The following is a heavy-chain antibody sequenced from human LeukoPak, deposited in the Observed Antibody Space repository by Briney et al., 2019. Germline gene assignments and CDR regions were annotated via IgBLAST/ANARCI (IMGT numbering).Heavy chain of an antibody. D-gene: IGHD3-9*01. CDR1: GSSLIEVA. CDR2: FDPEDGEDGET. J-gene: IGHJ4*02. Sequence: ASVKVSCKVSGSSLIEVAMHWVRQVPGKGLEWVGSFDPEDGEDGETHYAQKFQGRVTMTEDASTDTAYMELTSLSSEDTALYYCAMTDRYAGRPFDYWGQGTLVTVSS. CDR3: AMTDRYAGRPFDY. V-gene: IGHV1-24*01.